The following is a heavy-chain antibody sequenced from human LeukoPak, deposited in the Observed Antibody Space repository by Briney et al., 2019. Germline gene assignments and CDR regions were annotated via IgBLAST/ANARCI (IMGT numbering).Heavy chain of an antibody. CDR2: INPNSGGT. D-gene: IGHD3-22*01. CDR1: GYTFTGYY. CDR3: ARWVTMIVGHYGMDV. J-gene: IGHJ6*02. V-gene: IGHV1-2*02. Sequence: ASVKVSCKASGYTFTGYYMHWVRQAPGQGLEWMGWINPNSGGTNYAQKFQGRVTMTRDTSISTAYMELSRLRSDDTAVYHCARWVTMIVGHYGMDVWGQGTTVTVSS.